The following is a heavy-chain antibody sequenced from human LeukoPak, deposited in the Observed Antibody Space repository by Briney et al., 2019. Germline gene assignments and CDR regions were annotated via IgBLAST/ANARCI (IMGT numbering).Heavy chain of an antibody. CDR3: AKHLSSWPLYYGMDV. V-gene: IGHV3-23*01. Sequence: PGGSLRLSCAASGFTFSNAWMSWVRQAPGKGLEWVSAISGSGGSTYYADSVKGRFTISRDNSKNTLYLQMNSLRAEDTAVYYCAKHLSSWPLYYGMDVWGQGTTVTVSS. CDR1: GFTFSNAW. D-gene: IGHD6-13*01. CDR2: ISGSGGST. J-gene: IGHJ6*02.